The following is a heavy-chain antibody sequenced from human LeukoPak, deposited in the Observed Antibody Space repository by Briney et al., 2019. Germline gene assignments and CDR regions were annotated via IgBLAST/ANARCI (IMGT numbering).Heavy chain of an antibody. V-gene: IGHV3-53*01. Sequence: GGSLRLSCAASGFTVSSNYMSWVRQAPGKGLEWVSVIYSGGKTYYADSVKGRFTISRDNSKNTLFLQMNSLRAEDTAVYYCAKKGYNWNDGEWDYWGQGTLVTVSS. J-gene: IGHJ4*02. CDR2: IYSGGKT. CDR1: GFTVSSNY. D-gene: IGHD1-1*01. CDR3: AKKGYNWNDGEWDY.